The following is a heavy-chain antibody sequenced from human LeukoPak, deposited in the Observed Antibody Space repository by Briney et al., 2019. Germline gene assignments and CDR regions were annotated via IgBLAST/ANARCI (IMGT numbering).Heavy chain of an antibody. CDR2: IRGSGGNT. CDR1: GFTFRRYG. D-gene: IGHD2-21*01. Sequence: GGTLRLSCAASGFTFRRYGMSWVRQAPGKGLEWVSAIRGSGGNTFYGDSVKGRFTISRDNSRNTLYLQMNSLRPEDAAVYYCAKAPVTTCRGAYCYPFDYWGQGTLVTVSS. CDR3: AKAPVTTCRGAYCYPFDY. V-gene: IGHV3-23*01. J-gene: IGHJ4*02.